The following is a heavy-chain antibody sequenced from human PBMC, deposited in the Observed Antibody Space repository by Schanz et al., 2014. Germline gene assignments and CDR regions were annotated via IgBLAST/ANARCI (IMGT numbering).Heavy chain of an antibody. CDR3: AKYGGELGVSFEY. CDR1: GFTFSRYA. D-gene: IGHD7-27*01. V-gene: IGHV3-7*01. Sequence: VQLVESGGGVVQPGRSVRLSCAASGFTFSRYAMHWVRQAPGKGLEWVANIKQDGSEKYYVDSVKGRFTISRDNAKNSLYLQMNSLRPEDTAVYYCAKYGGELGVSFEYWGQGTLVTVSS. J-gene: IGHJ4*02. CDR2: IKQDGSEK.